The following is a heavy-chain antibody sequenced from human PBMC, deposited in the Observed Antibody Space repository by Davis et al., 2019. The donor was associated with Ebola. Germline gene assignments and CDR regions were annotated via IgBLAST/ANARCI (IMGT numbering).Heavy chain of an antibody. CDR3: ARQYCSSTSCYARRIVYNWFDP. CDR1: GGSISSSSYY. V-gene: IGHV4-39*01. J-gene: IGHJ5*02. CDR2: IYYSGST. D-gene: IGHD2-2*01. Sequence: MPSETLSLTCTVSGGSISSSSYYWGWIRQPPGKGLEWIGSIYYSGSTYYNPSLKSRVTISVDTSKNQFCLKLSSVTAADTAVYYCARQYCSSTSCYARRIVYNWFDPWGQGTLVTVSS.